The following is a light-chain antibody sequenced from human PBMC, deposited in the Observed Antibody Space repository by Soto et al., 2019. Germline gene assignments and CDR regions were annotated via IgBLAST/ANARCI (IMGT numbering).Light chain of an antibody. CDR1: QSVNRY. CDR3: QQYGSSRLT. V-gene: IGKV3-20*01. Sequence: EGVLTQSPATLSLSPGERATLSCRASQSVNRYLAWYQQKPGQAPRLLIYGASSRATGIPDRFSGSGSGTDFTLTISRLEPEDFAVYYCQQYGSSRLTFGGGTKVDIK. CDR2: GAS. J-gene: IGKJ4*01.